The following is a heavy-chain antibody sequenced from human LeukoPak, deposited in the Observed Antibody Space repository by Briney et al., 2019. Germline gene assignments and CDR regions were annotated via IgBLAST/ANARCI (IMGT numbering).Heavy chain of an antibody. CDR3: AXXFHDYXDYVHXLATNDY. V-gene: IGHV3-66*01. CDR2: IYSGGST. J-gene: IGHJ4*02. CDR1: GFTVSSNY. D-gene: IGHD4-17*01. Sequence: GGSLRLSCAASGFTVSSNYMSWVRQAPGKGLEWVSVIYSGGSTYYADSAKGRFTISRDNSKNTLYLQMNSLRAEDTAVYYCAXXFHDYXDYVHXLATNDYWGQGTLVTVSS.